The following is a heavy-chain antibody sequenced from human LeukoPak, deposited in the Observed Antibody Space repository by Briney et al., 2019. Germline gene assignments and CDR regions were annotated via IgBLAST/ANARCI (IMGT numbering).Heavy chain of an antibody. D-gene: IGHD3-16*01. Sequence: PSETLSLTCTVSGGAISSYYWSCIRQPPAKGLEWIGYIYYSGSTNYNPSLKSRVTISVDTSKNQFSLKLSSVTAADTAVYYCARGPSGGVDNWFDPWGQGTLVTVSS. CDR1: GGAISSYY. CDR3: ARGPSGGVDNWFDP. CDR2: IYYSGST. V-gene: IGHV4-59*01. J-gene: IGHJ5*02.